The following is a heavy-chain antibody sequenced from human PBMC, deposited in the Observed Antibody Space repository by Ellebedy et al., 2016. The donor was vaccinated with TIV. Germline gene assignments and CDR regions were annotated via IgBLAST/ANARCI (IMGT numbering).Heavy chain of an antibody. J-gene: IGHJ6*02. Sequence: AASVKVSCKASGVTFSISAISWVRQAPGQGLEWMGGIIPLLGTANYAQKFQGRVTITADESTSTVYMELSSLKSEDTAVYYSASSAVVVPAAINSRHYYYYAMDVWGQGTTVTVSS. CDR3: ASSAVVVPAAINSRHYYYYAMDV. CDR1: GVTFSISA. V-gene: IGHV1-69*13. D-gene: IGHD2-2*02. CDR2: IIPLLGTA.